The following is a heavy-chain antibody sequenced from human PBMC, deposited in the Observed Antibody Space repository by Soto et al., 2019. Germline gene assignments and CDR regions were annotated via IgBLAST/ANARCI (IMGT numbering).Heavy chain of an antibody. CDR3: TRWLEEMIDY. CDR2: IKSKTDGGTT. V-gene: IGHV3-15*01. J-gene: IGHJ4*02. D-gene: IGHD6-19*01. CDR1: GFTFSNAW. Sequence: EVQLVESGGGLVKPGGSLRLYCAASGFTFSNAWMSWVRQAPGKGLEWVGRIKSKTDGGTTDYAAPVKGRFTISRDDSKNTLYLQINSLKTEDTAVYYCTRWLEEMIDYWGQGTLVTVSS.